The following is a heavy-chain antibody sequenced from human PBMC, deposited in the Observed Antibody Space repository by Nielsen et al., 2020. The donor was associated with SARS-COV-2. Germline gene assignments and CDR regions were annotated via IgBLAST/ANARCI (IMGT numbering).Heavy chain of an antibody. CDR1: GYTFTNYG. CDR3: ARYSTGWFSGLYWFDP. J-gene: IGHJ5*02. V-gene: IGHV1-18*04. D-gene: IGHD2-2*01. CDR2: ISGHNGDT. Sequence: ASVKVSCKASGYTFTNYGISWVRQAPGQGLEWLGWISGHNGDTYYAPKVQDRLTLTADSSTSTAFLELTSLTSDDTAVYYCARYSTGWFSGLYWFDPWGQGTLVTVST.